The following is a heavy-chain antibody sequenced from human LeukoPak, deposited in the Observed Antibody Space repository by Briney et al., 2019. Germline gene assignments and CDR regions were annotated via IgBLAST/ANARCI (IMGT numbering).Heavy chain of an antibody. J-gene: IGHJ2*01. CDR3: ARDSNIILGWYLDL. V-gene: IGHV4-61*02. Sequence: SETLSLTCTVSGGYISSGRYYWSWIRQSAVKGLEWIGRIYTSGNTNYNPSLKSRVAMSIDTSKNQFSLDLTSVTAADTAVYYCARDSNIILGWYLDLWGRGTLVTVSS. CDR1: GGYISSGRYY. CDR2: IYTSGNT. D-gene: IGHD2/OR15-2a*01.